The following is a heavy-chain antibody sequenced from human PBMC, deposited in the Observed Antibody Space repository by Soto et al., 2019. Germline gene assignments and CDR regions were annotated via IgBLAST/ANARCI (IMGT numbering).Heavy chain of an antibody. Sequence: ASVKVSCKASGYTFTSYAMHWVRQAPGQRLEWMGWINAGNGNTKYSQKFQGRVTMTRDTSTSTVYMELSSLRSEDTAVYYCARARPYSSGWYYFDYWGQGTLVTVSS. CDR2: INAGNGNT. CDR1: GYTFTSYA. D-gene: IGHD6-19*01. CDR3: ARARPYSSGWYYFDY. J-gene: IGHJ4*02. V-gene: IGHV1-3*01.